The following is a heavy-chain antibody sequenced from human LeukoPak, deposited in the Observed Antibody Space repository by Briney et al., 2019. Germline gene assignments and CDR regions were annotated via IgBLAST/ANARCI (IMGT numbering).Heavy chain of an antibody. CDR1: GFTFSSYA. J-gene: IGHJ4*02. V-gene: IGHV3-64*01. Sequence: GGSLRLSCAASGFTFSSYAMHWVRQDLGKELEYVSGISSDGGTPFHVNSLKGRFTIYRDNSKDTLYLQMGSLRAEDMAVYYCAREYCSGGRCQYYFDYWGQGTLVTVSS. D-gene: IGHD2-15*01. CDR2: ISSDGGTP. CDR3: AREYCSGGRCQYYFDY.